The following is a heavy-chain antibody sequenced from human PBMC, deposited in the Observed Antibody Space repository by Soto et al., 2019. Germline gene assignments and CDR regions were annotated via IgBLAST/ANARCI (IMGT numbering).Heavy chain of an antibody. V-gene: IGHV3-53*04. CDR2: IYSGGST. CDR3: ARGRGYGDYPTFDY. Sequence: GGSLRLSCAASGFTVSSNYMSWVRQAPGKGLEWVSVIYSGGSTYYADSVKGRFTISRHNSKNTLYLQMNSLRAEDTAVYYCARGRGYGDYPTFDYWGQGTLVTVSS. D-gene: IGHD4-17*01. J-gene: IGHJ4*02. CDR1: GFTVSSNY.